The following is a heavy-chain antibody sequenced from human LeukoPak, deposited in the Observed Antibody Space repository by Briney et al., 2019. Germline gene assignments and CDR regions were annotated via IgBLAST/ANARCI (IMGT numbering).Heavy chain of an antibody. D-gene: IGHD4/OR15-4a*01. V-gene: IGHV3-30*03. Sequence: GGSLRLSCAASGFSFSYYGMHWVRQAPGKGLEWVAVISYDGRTKYYADSVKGRFTISRDNSKNTLYLQMNSLRREDTAVYYCARRAGAYSHPYDYWGQGTLVTVSS. CDR2: ISYDGRTK. CDR1: GFSFSYYG. CDR3: ARRAGAYSHPYDY. J-gene: IGHJ4*02.